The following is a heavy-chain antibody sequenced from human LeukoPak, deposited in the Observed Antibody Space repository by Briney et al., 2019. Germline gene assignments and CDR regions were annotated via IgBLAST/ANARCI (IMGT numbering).Heavy chain of an antibody. CDR1: GLTVSSGY. J-gene: IGHJ3*02. D-gene: IGHD2/OR15-2a*01. CDR2: IYNDGST. Sequence: GGSLRLSCAASGLTVSSGYMSWVRQAPGKGLEWVSIIYNDGSTYYADSMKGRFTISRDNSKNTLYLQVNSLRAEDTAMYYCARNILFAFDIWGQGTMVTVSS. V-gene: IGHV3-53*01. CDR3: ARNILFAFDI.